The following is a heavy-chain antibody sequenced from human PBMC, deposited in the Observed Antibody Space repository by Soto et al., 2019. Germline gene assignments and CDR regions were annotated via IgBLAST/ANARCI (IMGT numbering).Heavy chain of an antibody. V-gene: IGHV3-48*02. J-gene: IGHJ4*02. CDR3: ARVGRYYDSSGYPFDY. D-gene: IGHD3-22*01. CDR1: GFTFSSYT. Sequence: GGSLRLSCAASGFTFSSYTMNWVRQAPGKGLEWVSYISISISTIYYAVSVKGRFTISRDNAKISLYLQMNSLRDEDTVVYYCARVGRYYDSSGYPFDYWGQGTLVTVSS. CDR2: ISISISTI.